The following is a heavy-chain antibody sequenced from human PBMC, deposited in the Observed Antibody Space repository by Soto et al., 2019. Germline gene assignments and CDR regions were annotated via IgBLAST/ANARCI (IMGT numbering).Heavy chain of an antibody. CDR1: CYTFTSYG. J-gene: IGHJ6*02. CDR2: ISAYNGNT. CDR3: ARDGSSSWYGGSYYYYYYGMDV. Sequence: GSVKVSCKASCYTFTSYGISWVRQAPGQGLEWMGWISAYNGNTNYVQKLQGRVTMTTDTSTSTAYMELRSLRSDDTAVYYCARDGSSSWYGGSYYYYYYGMDVWGQGTTVTVSS. D-gene: IGHD6-13*01. V-gene: IGHV1-18*01.